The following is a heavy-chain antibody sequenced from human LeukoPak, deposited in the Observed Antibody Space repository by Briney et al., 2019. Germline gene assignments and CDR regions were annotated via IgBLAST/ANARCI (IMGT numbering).Heavy chain of an antibody. D-gene: IGHD4-17*01. Sequence: GGSLRLSCAASGFTFSSYAMSWVRQAPGKGLEWVANIKQDGSEKYYVDSVKGRFTISRDNAKNSLYLQMNSLRAEDTAVYYCARVSTVTYYFDYWGQGTLVTVSS. CDR3: ARVSTVTYYFDY. CDR2: IKQDGSEK. V-gene: IGHV3-7*01. CDR1: GFTFSSYA. J-gene: IGHJ4*02.